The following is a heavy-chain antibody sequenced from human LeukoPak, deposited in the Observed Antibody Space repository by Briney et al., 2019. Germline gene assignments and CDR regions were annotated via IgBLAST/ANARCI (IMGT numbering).Heavy chain of an antibody. J-gene: IGHJ4*02. V-gene: IGHV3-74*01. CDR3: VRSLRSADF. Sequence: GGSLRLSCEGSAFIFSGHWMNWVRQAPGKGLVWVPRINNDGSYTSYADSVKGRFTISRDNAKNTLFLQMDSLRPEDTAVYYCVRSLRSADFWGQGTLVTVSS. CDR2: INNDGSYT. CDR1: AFIFSGHW.